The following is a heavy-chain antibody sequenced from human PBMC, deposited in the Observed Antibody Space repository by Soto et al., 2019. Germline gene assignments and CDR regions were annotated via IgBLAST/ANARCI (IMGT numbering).Heavy chain of an antibody. V-gene: IGHV4-38-2*01. CDR2: IYHSGST. Sequence: SETLSLTCAVSGYSISSGYYWGWIRQPPGEGLEWIGSIYHSGSTYYNPSLKSRVTISVDTSKNQFSLKLSSVTAADTAVYYCARNTYCSGGSCYWDMYYFDYWGQGTLVTVSS. CDR3: ARNTYCSGGSCYWDMYYFDY. D-gene: IGHD2-15*01. CDR1: GYSISSGYY. J-gene: IGHJ4*02.